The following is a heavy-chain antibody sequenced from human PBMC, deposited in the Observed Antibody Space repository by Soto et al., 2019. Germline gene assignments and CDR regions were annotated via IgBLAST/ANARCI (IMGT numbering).Heavy chain of an antibody. D-gene: IGHD3-9*01. CDR1: GFTFSSCW. V-gene: IGHV3-74*01. CDR2: INSDGSST. J-gene: IGHJ4*02. CDR3: ARGLPTVLRYFDWLSDFDY. Sequence: GGSLRLSCAASGFTFSSCWMYWVRQAPGKGLVWVSRINSDGSSTSYADSVKGRFTISRDNAKNTLYLQMNSLRAEDTAVYYCARGLPTVLRYFDWLSDFDYWGQGTLVTVSS.